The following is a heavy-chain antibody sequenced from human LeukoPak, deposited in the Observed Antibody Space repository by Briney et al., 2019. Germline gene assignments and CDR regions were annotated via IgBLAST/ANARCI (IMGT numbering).Heavy chain of an antibody. D-gene: IGHD6-13*01. Sequence: GGSLTLSCAASGFTVNNSYMSWVRQAPGKGLEGVSVIYSDGSRHYADSVKGRFTIFRDNSKNTLYLQMNSLRAEDTAVYYCARDFIYSSRPNDCWGQGTLVTVSS. CDR1: GFTVNNSY. CDR3: ARDFIYSSRPNDC. CDR2: IYSDGSR. V-gene: IGHV3-53*01. J-gene: IGHJ4*02.